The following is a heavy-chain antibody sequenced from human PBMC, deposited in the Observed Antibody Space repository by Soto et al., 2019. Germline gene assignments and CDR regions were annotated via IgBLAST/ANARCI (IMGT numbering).Heavy chain of an antibody. CDR2: IYPGDSDT. J-gene: IGHJ6*02. CDR1: GYSLTSYC. D-gene: IGHD2-15*01. CDR3: ARGVVSSRYYYYGMDV. V-gene: IGHV5-51*03. Sequence: PGECLKISCKGSGYSLTSYCIGWVLQRPWKGLEWMGIIYPGDSDTRYSPSFQGQVTISADKSISTAYLQWSSLKASDTAMYYCARGVVSSRYYYYGMDVWGQGTKVTVS.